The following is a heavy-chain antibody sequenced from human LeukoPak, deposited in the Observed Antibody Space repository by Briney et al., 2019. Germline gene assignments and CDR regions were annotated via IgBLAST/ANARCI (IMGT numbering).Heavy chain of an antibody. D-gene: IGHD6-19*01. CDR3: ARDVLTIPGIAVPSGMDV. CDR1: GFTFSSYA. CDR2: ISGSGGST. Sequence: PGGSLRLSCAASGFTFSSYAMSWVRQAPGKGLEWVSAISGSGGSTYYADSVKGRFTISRDNAKNSLYLQMNSLRAEDTAVYYCARDVLTIPGIAVPSGMDVWGQGTTVTVSS. V-gene: IGHV3-23*01. J-gene: IGHJ6*02.